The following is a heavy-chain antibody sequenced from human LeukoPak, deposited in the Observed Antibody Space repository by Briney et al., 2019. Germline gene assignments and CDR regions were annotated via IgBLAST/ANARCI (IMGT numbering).Heavy chain of an antibody. Sequence: PGGSLRLSCAASGFTFSRSAMHWVRQAPGKGLEWVAIISYDGGNKYYADSVKGRFTISRGNSKNTLYLQINSLRAEDTAVYFCVSLGYSSSSVRYWGQGTLVTVSS. V-gene: IGHV3-30*04. CDR1: GFTFSRSA. J-gene: IGHJ4*02. CDR2: ISYDGGNK. D-gene: IGHD6-6*01. CDR3: VSLGYSSSSVRY.